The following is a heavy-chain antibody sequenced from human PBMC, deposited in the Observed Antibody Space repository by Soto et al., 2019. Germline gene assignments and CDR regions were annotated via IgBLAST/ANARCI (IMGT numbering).Heavy chain of an antibody. CDR1: GGSISSYY. Sequence: PSETLSLTCTVSGGSISSYYWSWIRQPPGKGLEWIGYIYYSGGTNYNPSLKSRVTISLDTSKNQFSLKLSSVTAADTAVYYCARAEYSGNRYYYYYMDVWGKGTTVTVSS. V-gene: IGHV4-59*01. CDR2: IYYSGGT. D-gene: IGHD6-6*01. J-gene: IGHJ6*03. CDR3: ARAEYSGNRYYYYYMDV.